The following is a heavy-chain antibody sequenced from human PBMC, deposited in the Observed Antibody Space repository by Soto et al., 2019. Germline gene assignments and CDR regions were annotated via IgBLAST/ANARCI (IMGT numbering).Heavy chain of an antibody. CDR1: GFTFSSYA. D-gene: IGHD6-13*01. Sequence: EVQLLESGGGLVQPGGSLRLSCAASGFTFSSYAMSWVRQAPGKGLEWVSVISGSGGSTYYADSVKGRFTISRDNSKNTLYLQMNSLRAEDTAVYYCIAYYYYGMDVWGQGTTATVSS. V-gene: IGHV3-23*01. CDR2: ISGSGGST. J-gene: IGHJ6*02. CDR3: IAYYYYGMDV.